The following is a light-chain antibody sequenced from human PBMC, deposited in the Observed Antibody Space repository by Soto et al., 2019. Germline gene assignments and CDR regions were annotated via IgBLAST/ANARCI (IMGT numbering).Light chain of an antibody. CDR3: QQYGSSPS. CDR1: QSVSSSY. CDR2: GAS. Sequence: EIVLTQSPGTLSLSPGERATLSCRASQSVSSSYLAWYQQKPGQAPRLLIHGASSRATGIPDRFSGSGSGTDFTLTISRLEPEDFAVYYCQQYGSSPSFGHGTKVDIK. V-gene: IGKV3-20*01. J-gene: IGKJ1*01.